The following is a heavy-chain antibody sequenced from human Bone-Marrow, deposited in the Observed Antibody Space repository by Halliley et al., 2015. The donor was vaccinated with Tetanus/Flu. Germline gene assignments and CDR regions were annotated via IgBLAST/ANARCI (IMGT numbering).Heavy chain of an antibody. CDR2: INGYNGDT. D-gene: IGHD6-19*01. V-gene: IGHV1-18*01. Sequence: GWINGYNGDTRYAQKFQGRVPVTIDTSTSTAYMELRSLRSDDTAIYYCARVGSGWSNNWFDPWGQGTLVTVSS. CDR3: ARVGSGWSNNWFDP. J-gene: IGHJ5*02.